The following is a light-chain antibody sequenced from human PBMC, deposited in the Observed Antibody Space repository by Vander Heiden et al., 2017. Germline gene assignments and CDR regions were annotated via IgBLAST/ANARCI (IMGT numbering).Light chain of an antibody. V-gene: IGLV2-14*01. CDR3: SSYTSSSTPYV. J-gene: IGLJ1*01. Sequence: QSALTQPASVSVSPGQSITISCTGTSSDVGGYNYVSWYQQHPGKAPKLMMYDVSNRPSGVSNRFSGSKSGNTASLTISGLQAEDEADYYCSSYTSSSTPYVFGTGTKVTVL. CDR2: DVS. CDR1: SSDVGGYNY.